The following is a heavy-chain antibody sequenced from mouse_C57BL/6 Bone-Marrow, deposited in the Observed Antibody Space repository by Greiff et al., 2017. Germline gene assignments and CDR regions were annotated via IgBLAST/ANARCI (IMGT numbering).Heavy chain of an antibody. CDR2: IHPNSGST. CDR3: ARCRKKNYGSSYAMDY. J-gene: IGHJ4*01. Sequence: QVQLQQPGAELVKPGASVKLSCKASGYTFTSYWMHWVKQRPGQGLEWIGMIHPNSGSTNYNEKFKSKATLTVDQSSSTAYMQLSSLTSEDSAVYNCARCRKKNYGSSYAMDYWGQGASVTVSS. CDR1: GYTFTSYW. V-gene: IGHV1-64*01. D-gene: IGHD1-1*01.